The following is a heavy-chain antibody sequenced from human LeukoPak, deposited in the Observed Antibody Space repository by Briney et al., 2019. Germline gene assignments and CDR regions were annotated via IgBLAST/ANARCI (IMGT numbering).Heavy chain of an antibody. CDR1: GFTFSSYE. D-gene: IGHD2-15*01. CDR2: IISSGSTI. Sequence: PGGSLRLSCEASGFTFSSYEMNWVRQAPGKGLEWVSYIISSGSTIYYADSVKGPFTISRDNAKNSLYLQMNSLRAEDTAVYYCARDRTLGGCSGGSCYVYYYGMDVWGQGTTVTVSS. V-gene: IGHV3-48*03. J-gene: IGHJ6*02. CDR3: ARDRTLGGCSGGSCYVYYYGMDV.